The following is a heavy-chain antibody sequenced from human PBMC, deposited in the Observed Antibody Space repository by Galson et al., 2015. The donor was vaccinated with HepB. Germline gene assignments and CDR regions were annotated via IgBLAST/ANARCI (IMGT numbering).Heavy chain of an antibody. V-gene: IGHV1-3*01. J-gene: IGHJ4*02. CDR1: GYTFTRHT. CDR3: ARDRLHSLDY. D-gene: IGHD2-15*01. Sequence: SVKVSCKASGYTFTRHTMHWVRQAPGQRLEWMGWINAGNGNTNYAQKFQGRVTLTRDTSTSSVHMELRSLRIDDTAVYYCARDRLHSLDYWGPGSLVTVSS. CDR2: INAGNGNT.